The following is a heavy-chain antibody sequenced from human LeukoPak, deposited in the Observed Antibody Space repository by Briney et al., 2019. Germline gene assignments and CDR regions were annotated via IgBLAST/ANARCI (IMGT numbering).Heavy chain of an antibody. J-gene: IGHJ4*02. CDR3: ARFPRGYSYGFDY. D-gene: IGHD5-18*01. CDR2: INPNSGGT. Sequence: ASVKDSCKASGYTFTGYYMHWVRQAPGQGLEWMGRINPNSGGTNYAQKFQGRVTMTRDTSISTAYMELSRLSSDDTAVYYCARFPRGYSYGFDYWGQGTLVTVSS. CDR1: GYTFTGYY. V-gene: IGHV1-2*06.